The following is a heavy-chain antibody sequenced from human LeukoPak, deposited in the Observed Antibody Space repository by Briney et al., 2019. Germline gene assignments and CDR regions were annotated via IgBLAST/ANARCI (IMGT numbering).Heavy chain of an antibody. CDR2: IRQDGGEK. CDR1: GFTFSTFW. V-gene: IGHV3-7*03. J-gene: IGHJ4*02. CDR3: ARDNPFGGY. D-gene: IGHD3-16*01. Sequence: GGSLRLSCAASGFTFSTFWMSRVRQAPGKGLEWVANIRQDGGEKNYVDSVKGRFTISRDNAKNSLYLQMNSLRAEDTALYYCARDNPFGGYWGQGTLVTVSS.